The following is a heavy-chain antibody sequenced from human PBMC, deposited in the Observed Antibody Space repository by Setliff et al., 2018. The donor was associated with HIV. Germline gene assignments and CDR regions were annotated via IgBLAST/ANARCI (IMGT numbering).Heavy chain of an antibody. CDR2: INYTGTT. J-gene: IGHJ3*02. V-gene: IGHV4-59*01. CDR3: ARDRPPATLDMLGAFDR. Sequence: PSETLSLTCTVSRGSISRYYWSWIRQPPGKGLEWIGYINYTGTTKYNPSLKSRVTMSVDTSKNQLSLKLSSLTAADTAVYYCARDRPPATLDMLGAFDRWGQGTMVTVSS. D-gene: IGHD3-9*01. CDR1: RGSISRYY.